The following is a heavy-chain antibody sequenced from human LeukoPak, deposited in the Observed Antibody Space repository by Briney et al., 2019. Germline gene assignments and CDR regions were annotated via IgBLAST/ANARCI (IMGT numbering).Heavy chain of an antibody. CDR1: GGSISSYY. Sequence: SETLSLTCTVSGGSISSYYWSWIRQPPGKGLEWIGYIYYSGSTDYNPSLKSRVTISVDTSKNQFSLKLSSVTAADTAVYYRARDTRRMMEYWYFDLWGRGTLVTVSS. D-gene: IGHD3-16*01. V-gene: IGHV4-59*01. J-gene: IGHJ2*01. CDR2: IYYSGST. CDR3: ARDTRRMMEYWYFDL.